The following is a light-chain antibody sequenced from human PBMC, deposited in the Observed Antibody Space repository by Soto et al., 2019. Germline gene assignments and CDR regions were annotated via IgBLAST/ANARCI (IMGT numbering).Light chain of an antibody. CDR2: DVN. Sequence: QSVLTQPRSVSGSPGQSVTISCTGTSSDLGAYNSVSWHQQHPGRAPELMIYDVNKRPSGVADRFPGSKSGNTASLTISGLQAEDEADYYCCSYAGNSYVFGTGTKVTVL. J-gene: IGLJ1*01. V-gene: IGLV2-11*01. CDR3: CSYAGNSYV. CDR1: SSDLGAYNS.